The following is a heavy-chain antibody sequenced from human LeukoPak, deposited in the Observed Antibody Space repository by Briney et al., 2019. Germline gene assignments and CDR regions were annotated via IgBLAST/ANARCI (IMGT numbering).Heavy chain of an antibody. J-gene: IGHJ5*02. CDR1: GFTFSNYG. CDR2: ISWNGGNI. D-gene: IGHD6-19*01. Sequence: PGGSLRLSCAASGFTFSNYGMTWVRQAPGKGLEWVSGISWNGGNIGYADSVKGRFIISRDNARNSLYLQMNSLRAEDMALYYCAKGGIAVAGTWFDPWGQGTLVTVSS. CDR3: AKGGIAVAGTWFDP. V-gene: IGHV3-9*03.